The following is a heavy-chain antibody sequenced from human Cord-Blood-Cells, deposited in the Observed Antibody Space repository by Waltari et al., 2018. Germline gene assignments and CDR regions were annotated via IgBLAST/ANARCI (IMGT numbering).Heavy chain of an antibody. J-gene: IGHJ3*02. V-gene: IGHV3-11*01. D-gene: IGHD3-16*01. CDR3: ASGGDLRDAFDI. Sequence: QVQLVESGGGLVKPGGSLRHSRAAPGYTFSDYYMSCMRQAPGKGLEWVSYISSSGSTIYYADSVKGRFTISRDNAKNSLYLQMNSLRAEDTAVYYCASGGDLRDAFDIWGQGTMVTVSS. CDR1: GYTFSDYY. CDR2: ISSSGSTI.